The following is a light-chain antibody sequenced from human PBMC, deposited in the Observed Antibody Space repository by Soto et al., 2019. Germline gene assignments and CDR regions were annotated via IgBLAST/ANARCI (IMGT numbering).Light chain of an antibody. Sequence: EIVLTQSPGTLSLSPRERASLSCMASRSVSSNLAWYQQKPGQAPRLLIYGASTRANGIPARFSGSGSGTEFTLTISSLQSEDFAVYYCHQYNNWPPSTFGQGTKVDI. J-gene: IGKJ1*01. V-gene: IGKV3-15*01. CDR1: RSVSSN. CDR3: HQYNNWPPST. CDR2: GAS.